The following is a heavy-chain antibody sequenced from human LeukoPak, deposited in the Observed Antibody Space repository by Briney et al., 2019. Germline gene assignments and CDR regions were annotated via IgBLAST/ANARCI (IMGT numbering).Heavy chain of an antibody. Sequence: PSETLSLTCTVSGGSISSGNCYWRWIRQPPGKGLEWIGYIYYSGTTYYNPSLKSRVTISVDTSKNQFSLKLSSVTAADTAVYYCARVSRVTPGVDYWGQGTLVTVSS. V-gene: IGHV4-30-4*01. CDR3: ARVSRVTPGVDY. J-gene: IGHJ4*02. CDR1: GGSISSGNCY. D-gene: IGHD2-21*02. CDR2: IYYSGTT.